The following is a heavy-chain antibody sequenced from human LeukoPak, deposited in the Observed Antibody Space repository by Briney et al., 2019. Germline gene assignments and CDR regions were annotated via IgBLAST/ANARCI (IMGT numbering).Heavy chain of an antibody. CDR1: GFTFSSYG. Sequence: GGSLRLSCAASGFTFSSYGMHWVRQAPGKGLEWVAVIWYDGSNKYYADSVKGRFTISRDNSKNTLYLQMNSLRAEDMAVYYCARETTKEYYFDYWGQGTLVTVSS. V-gene: IGHV3-33*01. CDR2: IWYDGSNK. D-gene: IGHD1-7*01. CDR3: ARETTKEYYFDY. J-gene: IGHJ4*02.